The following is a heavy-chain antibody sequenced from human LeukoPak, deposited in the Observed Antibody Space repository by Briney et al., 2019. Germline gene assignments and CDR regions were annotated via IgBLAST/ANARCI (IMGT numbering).Heavy chain of an antibody. CDR2: VSAYNGNT. CDR3: ARDRYYYDSSDFHYGDY. J-gene: IGHJ4*02. V-gene: IGHV1-18*01. D-gene: IGHD3-22*01. CDR1: GYTFTTYT. Sequence: ASVKVSCKASGYTFTTYTITWVRPAPGQGLEWMGWVSAYNGNTNYAQKLQGRVTMTTDTSTSTAYMELRSLRSDDTAVYYCARDRYYYDSSDFHYGDYWGQGTLVTVSS.